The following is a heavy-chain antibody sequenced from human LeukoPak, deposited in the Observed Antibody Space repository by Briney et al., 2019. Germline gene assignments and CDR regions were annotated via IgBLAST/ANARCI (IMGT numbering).Heavy chain of an antibody. CDR1: GFTFTDYS. J-gene: IGHJ6*03. D-gene: IGHD6-25*01. Sequence: PGGSLRLTCAASGFTFTDYSMTWVRQAPGKGLEWVSSISTVSTYKFYSDSVKGRFTISRGNAKNILYLQMSSLSAEDTAVYYCARDGSGFYLYYYMDVWGRGTPVTVSS. V-gene: IGHV3-21*01. CDR3: ARDGSGFYLYYYMDV. CDR2: ISTVSTYK.